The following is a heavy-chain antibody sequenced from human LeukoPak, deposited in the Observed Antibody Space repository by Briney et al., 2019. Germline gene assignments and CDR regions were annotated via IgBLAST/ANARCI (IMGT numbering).Heavy chain of an antibody. Sequence: GGSLRLSCAASGFTFSSYSMNWVRQAPGEGLEWVSYISNSGSTKFYADSVKGRFTISRDNAKDSLYLQMNSLRDEDTAVYYCARDLDIWGQGTMVTVSS. J-gene: IGHJ3*02. CDR3: ARDLDI. V-gene: IGHV3-48*02. CDR2: ISNSGSTK. CDR1: GFTFSSYS.